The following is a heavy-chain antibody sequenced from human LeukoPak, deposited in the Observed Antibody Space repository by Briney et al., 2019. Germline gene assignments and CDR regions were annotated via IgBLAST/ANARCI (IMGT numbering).Heavy chain of an antibody. CDR1: GFTFSSYA. V-gene: IGHV3-30*04. J-gene: IGHJ5*02. D-gene: IGHD7-27*01. Sequence: GGSLRLSCAASGFTFSSYAMHWVRQAPGKGLEWVAVISYDGSNKYYADSVKGRFTISRDNSKNTLYLQMNSLRAEDTAVYYCASLLNGGVAHWFDPWGQGTLVTVSS. CDR2: ISYDGSNK. CDR3: ASLLNGGVAHWFDP.